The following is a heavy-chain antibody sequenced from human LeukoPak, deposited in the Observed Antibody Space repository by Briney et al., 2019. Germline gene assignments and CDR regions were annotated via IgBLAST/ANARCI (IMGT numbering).Heavy chain of an antibody. Sequence: GASVKVSCKASGGTFSSYAISWVRQAPGQGLEWMGGIIPIFGTANYAQKFQGRVTITADESTSTAYMELSSLRSDDTAVYYCARVARGVITMIVVVNHYFDYWGQGTLVTVSS. J-gene: IGHJ4*02. CDR1: GGTFSSYA. D-gene: IGHD3-22*01. CDR3: ARVARGVITMIVVVNHYFDY. CDR2: IIPIFGTA. V-gene: IGHV1-69*13.